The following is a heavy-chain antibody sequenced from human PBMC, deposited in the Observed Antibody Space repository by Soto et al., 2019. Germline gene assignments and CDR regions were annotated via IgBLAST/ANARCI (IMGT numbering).Heavy chain of an antibody. CDR2: IYYSGST. CDR1: GGSISSGGYY. J-gene: IGHJ6*03. V-gene: IGHV4-31*03. CDR3: AREPCQGGSGRSCYSYYYMDV. Sequence: TLSLTCTVSGGSISSGGYYWSWIRQHPGKGLEWIGYIYYSGSTYYNPSLKSRVSISVDTSKNPFSLKLSSVTAADTAVYYCAREPCQGGSGRSCYSYYYMDVWGKGTTVTVSS. D-gene: IGHD2-15*01.